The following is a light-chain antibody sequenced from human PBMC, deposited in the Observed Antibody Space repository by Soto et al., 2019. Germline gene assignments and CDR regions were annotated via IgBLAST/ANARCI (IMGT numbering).Light chain of an antibody. CDR1: QSVNSN. V-gene: IGKV3-15*01. CDR3: QQYNKRPYT. Sequence: EIVMTQSPATLSVSPGERATLSCRASQSVNSNLAWYQQKPGQAPRLLMSGSSTRATGIPARFSGSGSGTDFTRSISSLQSEDFAVYYCQQYNKRPYTCGHGTKLEI. J-gene: IGKJ2*01. CDR2: GSS.